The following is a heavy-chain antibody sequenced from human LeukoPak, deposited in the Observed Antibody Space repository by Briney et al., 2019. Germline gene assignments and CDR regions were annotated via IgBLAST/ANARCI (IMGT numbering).Heavy chain of an antibody. CDR3: ARDWGLPRDTTDY. D-gene: IGHD5-24*01. CDR1: RVTSTIHS. V-gene: IGHV3-21*01. CDR2: ISSSGSYI. Sequence: GGSLRLSCALSRVTSTIHSMNWVRQAPGKGLEWVSSISSSGSYIYYADSVKGRFTISRDNAKNSLYLQMNRLRAADPAMYYCARDWGLPRDTTDYWGQGTLVTVSS. J-gene: IGHJ4*02.